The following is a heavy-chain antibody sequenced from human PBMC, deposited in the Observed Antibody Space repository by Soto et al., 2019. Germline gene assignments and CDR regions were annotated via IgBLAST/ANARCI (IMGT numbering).Heavy chain of an antibody. CDR1: GFTFSSYG. CDR2: ISYDGSNK. J-gene: IGHJ6*02. V-gene: IGHV3-30*18. D-gene: IGHD5-18*01. Sequence: QPGGSLRLSCAASGFTFSSYGMHWVRQAPGKGLEWVAVISYDGSNKYYADSVKGRFTISRDNSKNTLYLQMNSLRAEDTAVYYCAKDPHYAAMARWHGGMDVWGQGTTVTVSS. CDR3: AKDPHYAAMARWHGGMDV.